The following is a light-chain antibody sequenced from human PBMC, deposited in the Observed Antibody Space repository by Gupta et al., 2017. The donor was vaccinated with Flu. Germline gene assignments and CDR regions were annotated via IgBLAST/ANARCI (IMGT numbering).Light chain of an antibody. V-gene: IGLV3-19*01. CDR3: SSRDLKNRVL. CDR1: SLRRYY. CDR2: GKN. Sequence: SSELTQDPAVSVALGQTVKITCHGDSLRRYYATWYQQKPGQAPVVVLYGKNNRPSGIPDRFSGSHSDNTASLTITGAQAEDEADYHCSSRDLKNRVLFGGGSKLTVL. J-gene: IGLJ2*01.